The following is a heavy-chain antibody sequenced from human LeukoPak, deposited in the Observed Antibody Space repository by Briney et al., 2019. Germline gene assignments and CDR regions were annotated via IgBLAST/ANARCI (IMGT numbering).Heavy chain of an antibody. CDR1: GYTFTSYG. V-gene: IGHV1-18*01. J-gene: IGHJ4*02. CDR2: ISAYNGNT. D-gene: IGHD6-13*01. Sequence: ASVKVSCKASGYTFTSYGISWVRQAPGQGLEWMGWISAYNGNTNYAQKLQGSVTMTTDTSTSTAYMELRSLRSDDTAVYYCARVPRYSSSWYGIYYWGQGTLVTVSS. CDR3: ARVPRYSSSWYGIYY.